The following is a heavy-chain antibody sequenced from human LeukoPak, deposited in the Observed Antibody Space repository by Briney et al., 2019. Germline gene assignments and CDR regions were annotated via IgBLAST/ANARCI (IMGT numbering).Heavy chain of an antibody. CDR3: ARGRYYDFWSGYYIHHFDY. CDR2: TSAYNGNT. V-gene: IGHV1-18*01. Sequence: ASVKVSCKASGYTFTSYGISWVRQAPGQGLEWMGWTSAYNGNTNYAQKLQGRVTMTTDTSTSTAYMELRSLRSDDTAVYYCARGRYYDFWSGYYIHHFDYWGQGTLVTVSS. CDR1: GYTFTSYG. D-gene: IGHD3-3*01. J-gene: IGHJ4*02.